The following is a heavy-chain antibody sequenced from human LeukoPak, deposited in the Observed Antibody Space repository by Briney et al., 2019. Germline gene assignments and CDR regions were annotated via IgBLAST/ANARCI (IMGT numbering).Heavy chain of an antibody. J-gene: IGHJ2*01. CDR1: GGSVSSSSYY. CDR2: INYSGTT. V-gene: IGHV4-39*01. D-gene: IGHD1-26*01. Sequence: SETLSLTCTVSGGSVSSSSYYWGWIRQPPGKGLEWIGNINYSGTTYYNPSLKSRVTISVDTSKRQFSLKLSSVTAADTAMYYCARGRSGSSGRHWYFDLWGRGTLVTVSS. CDR3: ARGRSGSSGRHWYFDL.